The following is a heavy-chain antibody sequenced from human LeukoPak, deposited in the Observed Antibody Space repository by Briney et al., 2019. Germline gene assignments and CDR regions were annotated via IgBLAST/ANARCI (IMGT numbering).Heavy chain of an antibody. CDR3: ARMDSSGWYDAFDI. CDR2: IYYSGST. Sequence: PSETLSLTCTVSGGSISIYYWSWIRQPPGKGLEWIGYIYYSGSTNYNPSLKSRVTISVDTSKNQCSLKLSSVTAADTAVYYCARMDSSGWYDAFDIWGQGTMVTVSS. J-gene: IGHJ3*02. V-gene: IGHV4-59*01. D-gene: IGHD6-19*01. CDR1: GGSISIYY.